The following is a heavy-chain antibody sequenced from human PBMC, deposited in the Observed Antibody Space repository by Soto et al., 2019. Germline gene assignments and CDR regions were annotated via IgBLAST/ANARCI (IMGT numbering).Heavy chain of an antibody. CDR1: GGTFSNYA. CDR2: IILGSA. CDR3: ARADYNSDYLLLYVDY. D-gene: IGHD3-22*01. V-gene: IGHV1-69*13. J-gene: IGHJ4*02. Sequence: ASLKVSCKAPGGTFSNYALTWVRQAPGQGLEWMGWIILGSANYAQKFQDRLTITADGSTNISYMELTSLTSEDTARYYCARADYNSDYLLLYVDYWGQGTPVTVSS.